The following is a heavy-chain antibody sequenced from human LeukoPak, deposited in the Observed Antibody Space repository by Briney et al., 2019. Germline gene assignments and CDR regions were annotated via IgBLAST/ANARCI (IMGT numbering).Heavy chain of an antibody. D-gene: IGHD2-8*01. CDR2: IIPIFGTA. J-gene: IGHJ3*02. V-gene: IGHV1-69*01. CDR3: AAGPHCTNGVCYGAFDI. Sequence: SVKVSCKASGGTFSSYAISWVRRAPGQGLEWMGGIIPIFGTANYAQKFQGRVTITAGESTSTAYMELSSLRSEDTAVYYCAAGPHCTNGVCYGAFDIWGQGTMVTVSS. CDR1: GGTFSSYA.